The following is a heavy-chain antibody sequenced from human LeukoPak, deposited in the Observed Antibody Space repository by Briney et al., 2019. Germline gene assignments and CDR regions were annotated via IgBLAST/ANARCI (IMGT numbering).Heavy chain of an antibody. Sequence: SETLCLTCTVSGGSISSTDYFWGWVRQTPGKGLEWIGSISYRGFTYYNPSLKSRVTISLDTSKNQFSLTVTSVTAADTAVYYCARGSRLGDFDYWGQGTLVTVSS. D-gene: IGHD3-10*01. V-gene: IGHV4-39*07. CDR3: ARGSRLGDFDY. J-gene: IGHJ4*02. CDR2: ISYRGFT. CDR1: GGSISSTDYF.